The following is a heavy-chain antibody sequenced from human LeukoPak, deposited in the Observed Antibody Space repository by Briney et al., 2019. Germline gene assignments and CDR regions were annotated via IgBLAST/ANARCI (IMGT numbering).Heavy chain of an antibody. J-gene: IGHJ5*02. V-gene: IGHV3-30-3*01. D-gene: IGHD6-13*01. CDR3: ARDLDSSSWYILWFDP. CDR1: GFIFSNYA. CDR2: ISYDGSNK. Sequence: GGSLRLSCAASGFIFSNYAMHRVRQAPGKGLEWVAVISYDGSNKYYADSVKGRFTISRDNSKNTLFLQMNSLKPEDTAVYYCARDLDSSSWYILWFDPWGQGTLVTVSS.